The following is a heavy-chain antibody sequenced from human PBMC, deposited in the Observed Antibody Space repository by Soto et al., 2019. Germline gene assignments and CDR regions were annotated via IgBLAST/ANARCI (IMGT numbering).Heavy chain of an antibody. CDR3: AREASGNSYAMDV. D-gene: IGHD1-26*01. Sequence: GESLKISCKGSGYSFTSYWIGWVRQMPGKGLEWMGLIYPGDSDTTYSPSFQGQVTMSADKSIRTAYLQWSSLKASDTAIYYCAREASGNSYAMDVWGLGTTVTVSS. CDR1: GYSFTSYW. V-gene: IGHV5-51*01. J-gene: IGHJ6*02. CDR2: IYPGDSDT.